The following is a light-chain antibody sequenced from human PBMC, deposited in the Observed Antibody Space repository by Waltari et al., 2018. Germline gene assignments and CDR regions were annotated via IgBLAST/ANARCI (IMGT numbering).Light chain of an antibody. V-gene: IGLV2-11*01. CDR2: DIN. Sequence: QSALTQPHSVSGSPGQSVTISCTGTSSDVGGYNYVSWYQQHPDKAPKLIIYDINNRPSGVPDRFSGSKSGNTASLTISGLQAEDEADYYCCSYVGSNIYWVFGGGTKLTVL. J-gene: IGLJ3*02. CDR3: CSYVGSNIYWV. CDR1: SSDVGGYNY.